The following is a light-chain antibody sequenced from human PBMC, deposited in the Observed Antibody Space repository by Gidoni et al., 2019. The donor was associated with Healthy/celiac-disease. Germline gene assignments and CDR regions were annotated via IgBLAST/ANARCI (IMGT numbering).Light chain of an antibody. Sequence: SSELTQDPAVSVALGQTVRITCQGDSLRSYYASWYQQKPRQAPVLVIYGENNRPSGLPDRFSGSSSGNTASLIITGAQAEDEADYYCNSRNISGNHVVFGGGTKVTVL. V-gene: IGLV3-19*01. CDR3: NSRNISGNHVV. CDR1: SLRSYY. J-gene: IGLJ2*01. CDR2: GEN.